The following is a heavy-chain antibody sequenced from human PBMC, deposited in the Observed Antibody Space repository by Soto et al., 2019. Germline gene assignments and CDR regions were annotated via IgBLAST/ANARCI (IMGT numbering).Heavy chain of an antibody. D-gene: IGHD3-22*01. CDR2: IYHSGST. CDR3: ARDPIFYYASSGYGGSYFDY. V-gene: IGHV4-30-4*01. J-gene: IGHJ4*02. CDR1: GASVTSDVYY. Sequence: PSETLSLTCAVSGASVTSDVYYWSWIRQPPGKGLEWIGYIYHSGSTYYNPSLKSRVSISIDTSQNQFSLKLTSLTAADTAVYYCARDPIFYYASSGYGGSYFDYWGQGSRVTVSS.